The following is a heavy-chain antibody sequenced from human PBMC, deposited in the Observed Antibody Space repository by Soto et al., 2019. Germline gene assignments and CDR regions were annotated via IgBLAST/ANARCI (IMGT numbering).Heavy chain of an antibody. D-gene: IGHD3-22*01. Sequence: SETLSLTCTVSGGSVSSGSYYWSWIRQPPGKGLEWIGYIYYSGSTNYNPSLKSRVTIPVDTSKNQFSLKLSSVTAADTAVYYCASSEGVYKSEFDYYDSSGYYPSFDSWGQGTLVTVSS. CDR3: ASSEGVYKSEFDYYDSSGYYPSFDS. J-gene: IGHJ4*02. CDR2: IYYSGST. CDR1: GGSVSSGSYY. V-gene: IGHV4-61*01.